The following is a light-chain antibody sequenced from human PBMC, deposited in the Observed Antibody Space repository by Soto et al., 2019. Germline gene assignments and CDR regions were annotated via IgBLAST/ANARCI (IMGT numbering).Light chain of an antibody. CDR1: SSDIGGYKY. CDR3: TSYSRYSVLV. CDR2: EVS. J-gene: IGLJ3*02. Sequence: QSVLTQPASVSGSPGQSITISCTGTSSDIGGYKYVSWYQQHPGEAPKLIIFEVSNRPSGVSDRFSGSNSGNTASLTISGLQAEDEADYYCTSYSRYSVLVFGGGTKVTVL. V-gene: IGLV2-14*01.